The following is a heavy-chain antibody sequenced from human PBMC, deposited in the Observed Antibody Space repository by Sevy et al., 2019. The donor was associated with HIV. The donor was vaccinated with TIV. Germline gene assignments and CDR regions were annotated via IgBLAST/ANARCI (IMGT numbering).Heavy chain of an antibody. D-gene: IGHD1-7*01. V-gene: IGHV4-34*01. CDR1: GGSLSGYY. CDR2: INHSGST. Sequence: SETLSLTCTVYGGSLSGYYWTWIRQPPGKGLEWIGEINHSGSTNYHPSLKSRVTISVDTSKNHFSLKMTSLTAADTAAYYCARGCPQTTSYYYYGMDVWGQGTTVTVSS. CDR3: ARGCPQTTSYYYYGMDV. J-gene: IGHJ6*02.